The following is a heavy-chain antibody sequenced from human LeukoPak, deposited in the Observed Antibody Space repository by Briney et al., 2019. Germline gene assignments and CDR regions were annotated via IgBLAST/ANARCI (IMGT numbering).Heavy chain of an antibody. D-gene: IGHD2-15*01. CDR2: INPNSGGT. J-gene: IGHJ4*02. CDR1: GYTFTGYY. V-gene: IGHV1-2*02. CDR3: AREDGLRGGSCCSIDY. Sequence: GASVKVSCKASGYTFTGYYMHWVRQAPGQGLEWKGWINPNSGGTNYAQKFQGRVTMTRDTSISTAYMELSRLRSDDTAVYYCAREDGLRGGSCCSIDYWGQGTLVTVSS.